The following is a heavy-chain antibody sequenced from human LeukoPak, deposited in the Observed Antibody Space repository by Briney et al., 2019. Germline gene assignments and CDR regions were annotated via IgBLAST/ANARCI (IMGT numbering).Heavy chain of an antibody. CDR1: GGSFSGYY. Sequence: PSETLSLTCAVYGGSFSGYYWSWIRQPPGKGLEWIGEINHSGSTNYNPSLKSRVTISVDTSKNQFSLKLSSVTAADTAVYYCARLSSSWYFVYWGQGTLVTVSS. J-gene: IGHJ4*02. D-gene: IGHD6-13*01. V-gene: IGHV4-34*01. CDR3: ARLSSSWYFVY. CDR2: INHSGST.